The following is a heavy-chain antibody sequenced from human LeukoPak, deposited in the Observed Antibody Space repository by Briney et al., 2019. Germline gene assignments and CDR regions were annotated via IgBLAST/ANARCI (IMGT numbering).Heavy chain of an antibody. J-gene: IGHJ4*02. CDR1: GYTFTSYY. CDR2: INPSGGST. V-gene: IGHV1-46*01. CDR3: ARGGKGTYSLLAY. Sequence: ASVKVYCKASGYTFTSYYMHWVRQAPGQGLEWMGIINPSGGSTSYVQKFQGRVTMTWDTSTSTVYMDLSSLRSEDRAVYYCARGGKGTYSLLAYWGQGTLVTVSS. D-gene: IGHD4-11*01.